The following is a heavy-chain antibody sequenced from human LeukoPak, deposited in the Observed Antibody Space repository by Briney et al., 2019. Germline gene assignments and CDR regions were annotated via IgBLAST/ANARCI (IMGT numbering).Heavy chain of an antibody. CDR1: GFTVSSNY. V-gene: IGHV3-66*01. D-gene: IGHD5-12*01. CDR2: IYSGGST. CDR3: ARGRDIVDTIWEYGMDV. J-gene: IGHJ6*02. Sequence: GGSLRLSCAASGFTVSSNYMSWVRQAPGKGLEWVSVIYSGGSTYYADSVKGRFTISRDNSKNTLYLQMNSLRAEDTAVYYCARGRDIVDTIWEYGMDVWGQGTTVTVSS.